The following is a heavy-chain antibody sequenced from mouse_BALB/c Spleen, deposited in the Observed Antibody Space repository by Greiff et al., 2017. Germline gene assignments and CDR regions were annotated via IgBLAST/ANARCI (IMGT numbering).Heavy chain of an antibody. CDR2: ISSGSSTI. CDR3: ARSRTTVVDWYFDV. V-gene: IGHV5-17*02. J-gene: IGHJ1*01. CDR1: GFTFSSFG. D-gene: IGHD1-1*01. Sequence: EVHRVESGGGLVQPGGSRKLSCAASGFTFSSFGMHWVRQAPEKGLEWVAYISSGSSTIYYADTVKGRFTISRDNPKNTLFLQMTSLRSEDTAMYYCARSRTTVVDWYFDVWGAGTTVTVSS.